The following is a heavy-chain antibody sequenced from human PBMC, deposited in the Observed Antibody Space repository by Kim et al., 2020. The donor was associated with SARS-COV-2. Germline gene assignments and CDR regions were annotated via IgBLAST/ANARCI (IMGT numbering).Heavy chain of an antibody. CDR3: ARAGSGLKYFDY. V-gene: IGHV3-7*03. Sequence: GGSLRLSCAASGFTFSGYWTIWVRQAPGKGLEWVANIKQDGSDKYYVDSVKGRFTISRDNAKNSLYLQMNSLRAEDTAVYYCARAGSGLKYFDYWGQGTL. CDR1: GFTFSGYW. CDR2: IKQDGSDK. D-gene: IGHD6-19*01. J-gene: IGHJ4*02.